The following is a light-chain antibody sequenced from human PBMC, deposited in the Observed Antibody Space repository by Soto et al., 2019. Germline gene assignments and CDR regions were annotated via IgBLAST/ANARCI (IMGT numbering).Light chain of an antibody. CDR1: QSVGTK. V-gene: IGKV3-15*01. Sequence: EILMTQSPAILSVSPGERANLSCRASQSVGTKLAWYQQKPGQGPRLLIYDASIRATGIPDSFSGSGSGTAFTLTISRLQSEDFALYHCQQYNKWPLSSFGQGTGLDI. J-gene: IGKJ5*01. CDR3: QQYNKWPLSS. CDR2: DAS.